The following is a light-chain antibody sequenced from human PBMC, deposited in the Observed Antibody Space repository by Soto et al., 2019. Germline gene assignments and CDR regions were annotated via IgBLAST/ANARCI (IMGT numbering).Light chain of an antibody. CDR3: QSYDTPVYV. CDR1: SSNIGAGYD. CDR2: GNS. V-gene: IGLV1-40*01. J-gene: IGLJ1*01. Sequence: QSVLTQPPSVSGAPGQRVTISCTGSSSNIGAGYDVHWYQLLPGAAPKLLIYGNSNRPSGVPDRFSGSRSGTSASLAITGLQPEDEADYYCQSYDTPVYVFGGGTKVTVL.